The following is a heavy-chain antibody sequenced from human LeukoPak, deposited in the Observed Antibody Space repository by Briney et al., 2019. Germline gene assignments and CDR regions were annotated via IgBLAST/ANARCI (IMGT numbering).Heavy chain of an antibody. Sequence: GSSVKVSCKASGGTFSSYAISWVRQAPGQGLEWMGRIIPILGIANYAQKFQGRVTITADKSTSTAYMELSSLRSEDTAVYYCAISSGTNGVATIHGGPYYFDYWGQGTLVTVSS. V-gene: IGHV1-69*04. CDR2: IIPILGIA. J-gene: IGHJ4*02. D-gene: IGHD5-24*01. CDR1: GGTFSSYA. CDR3: AISSGTNGVATIHGGPYYFDY.